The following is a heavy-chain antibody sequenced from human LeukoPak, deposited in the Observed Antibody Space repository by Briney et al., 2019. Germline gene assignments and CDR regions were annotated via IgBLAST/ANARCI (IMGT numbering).Heavy chain of an antibody. D-gene: IGHD2-2*02. V-gene: IGHV4-30-4*08. CDR3: ARGDYCSSTSCYNGYFQH. CDR1: GGSISSGDYY. CDR2: IYYSGST. Sequence: SQTLSLTCTVSGGSISSGDYYWSWIRQPPGKGLEWIGYIYYSGSTYYNPSPKSRVTISVGTSKNQFSLKLSSVTAADTAVYYCARGDYCSSTSCYNGYFQHWGQGTLVTVSS. J-gene: IGHJ1*01.